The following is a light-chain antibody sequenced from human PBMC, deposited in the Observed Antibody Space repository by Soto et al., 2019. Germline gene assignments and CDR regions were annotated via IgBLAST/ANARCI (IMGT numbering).Light chain of an antibody. CDR2: DTS. Sequence: DIQMTQSPSSLSASVGDRVTITCQASQDISKYLNWYQHKPGKAPKLLIYDTSNLETGVPSRFRGSGSGTHFTFTISSLQPEDTAIYYCQQYDNLPRNTFGQGTKLEIK. J-gene: IGKJ2*01. V-gene: IGKV1-33*01. CDR3: QQYDNLPRNT. CDR1: QDISKY.